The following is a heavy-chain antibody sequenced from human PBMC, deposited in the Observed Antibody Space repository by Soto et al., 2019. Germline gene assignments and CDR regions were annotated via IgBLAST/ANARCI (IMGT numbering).Heavy chain of an antibody. CDR1: GGSFSGYY. CDR2: INHSGST. D-gene: IGHD2-15*01. CDR3: ARGRGYCSGGSCYSLFDP. Sequence: QVQLQQWGAGLLKPSETLSLTCAVYGGSFSGYYWSWIRQPPGKGLEWIGEINHSGSTNYNPSLKSRVTISVDPSKNQFSLKLSSVTAADTAVYYCARGRGYCSGGSCYSLFDPWGQGTLVTVSS. V-gene: IGHV4-34*01. J-gene: IGHJ5*02.